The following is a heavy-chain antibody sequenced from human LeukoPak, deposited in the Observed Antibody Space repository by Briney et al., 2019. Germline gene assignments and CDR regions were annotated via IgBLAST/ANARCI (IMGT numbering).Heavy chain of an antibody. CDR1: GFTFSSYS. CDR2: ISSSSSYI. Sequence: PGGSLRLSCAASGFTFSSYSMNWVRQAPGEGLEWVSSISSSSSYIYYADSVKGRFTISRDNSKNTLYLQMNSLRAEDTAVYYCARDVYCSGGSCYSWFDYWGQGTLVTVSS. CDR3: ARDVYCSGGSCYSWFDY. D-gene: IGHD2-15*01. V-gene: IGHV3-21*01. J-gene: IGHJ4*02.